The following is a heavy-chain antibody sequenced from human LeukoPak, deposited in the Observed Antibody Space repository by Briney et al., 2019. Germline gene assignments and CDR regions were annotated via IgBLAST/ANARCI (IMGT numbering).Heavy chain of an antibody. D-gene: IGHD3-16*01. CDR3: ARGVGI. J-gene: IGHJ3*02. CDR1: GFTFSGYP. CDR2: ISYDGSNK. Sequence: GGSLRLSCAASGFTFSGYPIHWVRQAPGKGLEWVAVISYDGSNKYYADSVKGRFTISRDNSKNTLYLQMNSLRAEDTAVYYCARGVGIWGQGTMVTVSS. V-gene: IGHV3-30-3*01.